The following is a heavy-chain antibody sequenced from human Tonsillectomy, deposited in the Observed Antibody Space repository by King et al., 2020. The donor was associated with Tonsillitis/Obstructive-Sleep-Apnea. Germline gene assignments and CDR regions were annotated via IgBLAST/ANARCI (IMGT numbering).Heavy chain of an antibody. V-gene: IGHV5-51*01. CDR3: ARRAEEEGLSRGRNYYYYMDV. CDR2: IYPGDSDT. Sequence: QLVQSGAEVKKPGESLKISCKGSGYSFTSYWIGWVRQMPGKGLEWMGIIYPGDSDTRYSPSFQAQVTISADNSISTAYLQWSSLKASDTAMYYCARRAEEEGLSRGRNYYYYMDVWGKGTTVTVSS. J-gene: IGHJ6*03. D-gene: IGHD3-3*01. CDR1: GYSFTSYW.